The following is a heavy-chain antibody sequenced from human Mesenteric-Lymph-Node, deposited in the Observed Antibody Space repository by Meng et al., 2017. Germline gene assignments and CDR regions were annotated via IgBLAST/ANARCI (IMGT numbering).Heavy chain of an antibody. Sequence: GESLKISCKGSGHSFTSYWIGWVRQMPGKGLEWMGIIYPGDSDTRYSPSFQGQVTISADKSISTAYLQWSSLKASDTAMYYCARHPTVGATTFWYFDLWGRGTLVTVSS. V-gene: IGHV5-51*01. J-gene: IGHJ2*01. CDR2: IYPGDSDT. CDR1: GHSFTSYW. D-gene: IGHD1-26*01. CDR3: ARHPTVGATTFWYFDL.